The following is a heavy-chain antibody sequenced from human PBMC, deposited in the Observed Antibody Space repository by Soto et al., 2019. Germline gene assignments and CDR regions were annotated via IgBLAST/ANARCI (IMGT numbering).Heavy chain of an antibody. V-gene: IGHV1-46*01. D-gene: IGHD3-22*01. J-gene: IGHJ4*02. CDR3: ATYYYDASGYYYFVY. Sequence: ASVKVSCKASGYTFTRYYVHWVRQAPGQGLEWMGTINPGSGSTSNAQKFQGRVTMSRDASTSTVYMELSSLRSEDTAVYYCATYYYDASGYYYFVYWGQGSLVTVSS. CDR2: INPGSGST. CDR1: GYTFTRYY.